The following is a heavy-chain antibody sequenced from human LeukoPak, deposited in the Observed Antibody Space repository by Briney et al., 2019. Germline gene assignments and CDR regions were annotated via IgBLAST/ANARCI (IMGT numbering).Heavy chain of an antibody. Sequence: KESGPTLVKPTQTLTLTCTFSWFSLSTSGVGVGWIRQPPGKALEWLALIYWDDDKRYSPSLKSRLTITKDTSKNQVVLTMTNMDPVDTATYYCAHRPSKPGIAAAGTFDYWGQGTLVTVSS. D-gene: IGHD6-13*01. V-gene: IGHV2-5*02. CDR1: WFSLSTSGVG. CDR2: IYWDDDK. J-gene: IGHJ4*02. CDR3: AHRPSKPGIAAAGTFDY.